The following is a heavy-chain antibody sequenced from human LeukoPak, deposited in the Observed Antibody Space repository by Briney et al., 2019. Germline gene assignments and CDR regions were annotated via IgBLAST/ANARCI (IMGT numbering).Heavy chain of an antibody. J-gene: IGHJ5*02. D-gene: IGHD6-6*01. CDR1: GFTFSDYV. Sequence: GSLRLSCAASGFTFSDYVMSWVRQAPGKGLEWIGEINHSGSTNYNPSLKSRVTISVDTSKNQFSLKLSSVTAADTAVYYCARSEEKVEYSNPVGEFDPWGQGTLVTVSS. V-gene: IGHV4-34*01. CDR3: ARSEEKVEYSNPVGEFDP. CDR2: INHSGST.